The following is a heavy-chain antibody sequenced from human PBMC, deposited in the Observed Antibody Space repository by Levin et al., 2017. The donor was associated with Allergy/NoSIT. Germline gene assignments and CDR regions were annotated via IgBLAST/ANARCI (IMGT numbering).Heavy chain of an antibody. V-gene: IGHV3-30*18. J-gene: IGHJ5*02. CDR3: AKDLSSVVSAPWFDP. CDR2: ISYDGSNK. D-gene: IGHD2-15*01. CDR1: GFTFSSYG. Sequence: SCAASGFTFSSYGMHWVRQAPGKGLEWVAVISYDGSNKYYADSVKGRFTISRDNSKNTLYLQMNSLGGEDTAVYYCAKDLSSVVSAPWFDPWGQGTLVTVSS.